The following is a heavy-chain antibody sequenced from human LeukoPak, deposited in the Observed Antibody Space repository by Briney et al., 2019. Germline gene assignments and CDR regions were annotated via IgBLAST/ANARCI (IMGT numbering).Heavy chain of an antibody. CDR1: GFTFSSYE. CDR2: ISSSDSTI. Sequence: GGSLRLSCAASGFTFSSYEMHWVRQAPGKGLEWVSYISSSDSTIYYADSVKGRFTISRDNAKNSLYLQMNSLRAEDTAVYYCARPRVGATGWFDPWGQGTLVTVSS. D-gene: IGHD1-26*01. J-gene: IGHJ5*02. V-gene: IGHV3-48*03. CDR3: ARPRVGATGWFDP.